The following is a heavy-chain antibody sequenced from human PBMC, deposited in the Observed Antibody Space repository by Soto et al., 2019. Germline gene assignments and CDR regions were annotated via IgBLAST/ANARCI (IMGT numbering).Heavy chain of an antibody. CDR3: ASLWGDTDSSSSPPATS. J-gene: IGHJ4*02. CDR2: VTPIFGTA. V-gene: IGHV1-69*01. CDR1: GGTFSSYA. Sequence: QVQLVQSGAEVNKPGSSVKVSCKASGGTFSSYAISWVRQAPGQVLEWRGGVTPIFGTANYGQKFQGRVTITADESTSTAYMELSSLRSEDTAVYYCASLWGDTDSSSSPPATSWGQGTLVTVSS. D-gene: IGHD6-6*01.